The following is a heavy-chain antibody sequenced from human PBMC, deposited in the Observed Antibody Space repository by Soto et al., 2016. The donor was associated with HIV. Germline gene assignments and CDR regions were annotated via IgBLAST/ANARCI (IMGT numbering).Heavy chain of an antibody. V-gene: IGHV3-15*01. D-gene: IGHD3-10*01. CDR2: IKSKTDGGTT. CDR1: GFTFSNAW. J-gene: IGHJ6*02. Sequence: EVQLVESGGGLVKPGGSLRLSCAASGFTFSNAWMSWVRQAPGKGLEWVGRIKSKTDGGTTDYAAPVKGRFTISRDDSKNTLYLQMNSLKTEDTAVYYCTSVLPFTWYYGMDVWGQGTTVTVSS. CDR3: TSVLPFTWYYGMDV.